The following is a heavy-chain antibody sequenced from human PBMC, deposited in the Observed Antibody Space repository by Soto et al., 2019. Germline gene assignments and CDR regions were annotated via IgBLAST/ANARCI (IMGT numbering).Heavy chain of an antibody. CDR1: GYTFTSYG. J-gene: IGHJ4*02. D-gene: IGHD2-8*01. V-gene: IGHV1-18*01. CDR3: ARDRCTNGVCYTQPSDY. CDR2: ISAYNGNT. Sequence: ASVKVSCKASGYTFTSYGISWVRQAPGQGFEWMGWISAYNGNTNYAQKLQGRVTMTTDTSTSTAYMELRSLRSDDTAVYYCARDRCTNGVCYTQPSDYWGQGTLVTVSS.